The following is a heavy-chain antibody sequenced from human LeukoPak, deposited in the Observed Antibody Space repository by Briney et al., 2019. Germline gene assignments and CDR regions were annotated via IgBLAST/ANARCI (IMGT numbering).Heavy chain of an antibody. CDR1: GGSINSDIYS. Sequence: SETLSLTCTVSGGSINSDIYSWGWIRQPPGKGRVWIGNINSGGSTYYSPSLKRRDTISIDTSKNQFSLKLRSVTAADTAVYYRARQRNLRSGSFHTAYGGRGTLVSVSS. D-gene: IGHD3-10*02. CDR3: ARQRNLRSGSFHTAY. J-gene: IGHJ4*02. CDR2: INSGGST. V-gene: IGHV4-39*01.